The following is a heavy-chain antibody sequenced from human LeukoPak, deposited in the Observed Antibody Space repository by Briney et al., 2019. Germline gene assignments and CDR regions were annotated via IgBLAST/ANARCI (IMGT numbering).Heavy chain of an antibody. J-gene: IGHJ4*02. V-gene: IGHV3-23*01. CDR2: ISGGGST. CDR1: GFTFSSYA. CDR3: AKDEQIYNSLDF. Sequence: GGSLRLSCAGSGFTFSSYAMTWVRQAPGKGLEWVSEISGGGSTYYIDSVKGRFTISRDNSKNTLYLQMNSLRADDTAVYYCAKDEQIYNSLDFWGPGTLVTVSS. D-gene: IGHD5-24*01.